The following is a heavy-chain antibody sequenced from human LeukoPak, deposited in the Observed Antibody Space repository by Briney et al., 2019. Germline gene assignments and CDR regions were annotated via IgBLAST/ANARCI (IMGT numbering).Heavy chain of an antibody. J-gene: IGHJ4*02. CDR3: ARHPPLIPAAFDY. Sequence: PSETLSLTCTVSGYSISSGYYWGWIRQPPGKGLEWIGSLYHSGSNYYNPSLKSRVTISVDTSKNQFSLKLSSVTAADTAVYYCARHPPLIPAAFDYWGQGTLVTVSS. V-gene: IGHV4-38-2*02. D-gene: IGHD2-2*01. CDR2: LYHSGSN. CDR1: GYSISSGYY.